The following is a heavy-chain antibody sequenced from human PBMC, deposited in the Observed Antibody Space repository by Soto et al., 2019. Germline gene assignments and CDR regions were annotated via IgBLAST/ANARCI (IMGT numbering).Heavy chain of an antibody. Sequence: QVQLQESGPGLVKPSETLSLTCTVSGGSISPYYWSWIRQPPGKGLEWIGYIYYSGNTEYNPSLKSRVTISVDTSKNQFSLQLSSVTAADTAVYYCARDWHYYDSSGYPRVYGMDVWGKGTTVTVSS. V-gene: IGHV4-59*01. J-gene: IGHJ6*04. CDR2: IYYSGNT. CDR1: GGSISPYY. D-gene: IGHD3-22*01. CDR3: ARDWHYYDSSGYPRVYGMDV.